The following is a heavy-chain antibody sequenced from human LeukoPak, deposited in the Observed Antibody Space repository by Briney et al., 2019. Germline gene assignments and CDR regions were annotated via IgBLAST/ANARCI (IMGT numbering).Heavy chain of an antibody. CDR3: ARDAQRGFDYSNSLEY. J-gene: IGHJ4*02. V-gene: IGHV3-33*01. D-gene: IGHD4-11*01. CDR2: IWSDGTNQ. CDR1: GFTFNHYG. Sequence: PGRSLRLSCAAAGFTFNHYGMHWVRQAPGKGLQWVAVIWSDGTNQYYADSVKGRFTISRDDSGNTVYLQMNSPRPEDTGVYYCARDAQRGFDYSNSLEYWGQGTPVTVST.